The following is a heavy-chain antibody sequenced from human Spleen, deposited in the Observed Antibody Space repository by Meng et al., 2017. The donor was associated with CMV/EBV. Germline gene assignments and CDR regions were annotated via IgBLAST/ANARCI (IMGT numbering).Heavy chain of an antibody. V-gene: IGHV3-23*01. J-gene: IGHJ4*02. CDR1: GFTFSSYA. CDR3: AKSHEWSYGPFDY. CDR2: ISGRGGST. Sequence: ADSGFTFSSYAMSWVRQAPGKGMEWVSAISGRGGSTYYADSVKGRFTISRDNSKNTLYLQMNSLRADDTAVYYCAKSHEWSYGPFDYWGQGTLVTVSS. D-gene: IGHD5-18*01.